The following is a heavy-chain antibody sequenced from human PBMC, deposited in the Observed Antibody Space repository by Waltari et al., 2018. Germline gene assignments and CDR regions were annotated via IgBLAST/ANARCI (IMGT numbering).Heavy chain of an antibody. V-gene: IGHV4-4*07. CDR3: ARIYGSGTFIYMDV. D-gene: IGHD3-10*01. CDR2: IYPGATP. CDR1: VGSIISYY. J-gene: IGHJ6*03. Sequence: QVQLQESGPGLVKPSETLSLTCTVSVGSIISYYWSWIRQPAGKGLEWIGRIYPGATPYYNPSLQTRIMMSVDTSQNQFSLKLSSVTAADTAVYYCARIYGSGTFIYMDVWGKGTTVTVSS.